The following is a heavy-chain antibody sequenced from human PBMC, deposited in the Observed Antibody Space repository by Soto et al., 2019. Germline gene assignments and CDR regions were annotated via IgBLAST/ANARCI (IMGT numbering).Heavy chain of an antibody. V-gene: IGHV3-30-3*01. CDR3: ARHVLNSGWYFDY. Sequence: GGSLRLSCAASGFTFSSYAMHWFRQAPGKGLEWVAVISYDGSNKYYADSVKGRFTISRDNSKNTLYLQMNSLRAEDTAVYYCARHVLNSGWYFDYWGQGTLVTSPQ. D-gene: IGHD5-12*01. J-gene: IGHJ4*02. CDR1: GFTFSSYA. CDR2: ISYDGSNK.